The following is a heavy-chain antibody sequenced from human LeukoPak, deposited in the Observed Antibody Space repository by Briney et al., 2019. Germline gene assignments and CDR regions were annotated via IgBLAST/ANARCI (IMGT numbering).Heavy chain of an antibody. CDR1: GGSISTGSYY. V-gene: IGHV4-39*07. Sequence: PSETLSLTCTVSGGSISTGSYYCSWIRQPPGKGLEWIGSIYHSGSTYYNPSLKSRVTISVDTSKNQFSLKLSSVTAADTAVYYCASSRGGVGATPFDYWGQGTLVTVPS. J-gene: IGHJ4*02. CDR2: IYHSGST. CDR3: ASSRGGVGATPFDY. D-gene: IGHD1-26*01.